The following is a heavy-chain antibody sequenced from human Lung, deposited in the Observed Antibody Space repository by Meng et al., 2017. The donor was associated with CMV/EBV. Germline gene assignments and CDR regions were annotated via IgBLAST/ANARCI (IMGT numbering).Heavy chain of an antibody. V-gene: IGHV3-21*01. D-gene: IGHD5-12*01. CDR3: ARDLRGYSGYDYPYYYYGMDV. Sequence: GGSLRLXXAASGFTFSSYSMNWVRQAPGKGLEWVSSISSSSSYIYYADSVKGRFTISRDNAKNSLYLQMNSLRAEDTAVYYCARDLRGYSGYDYPYYYYGMDVWGQGTTVXVSS. CDR2: ISSSSSYI. CDR1: GFTFSSYS. J-gene: IGHJ6*02.